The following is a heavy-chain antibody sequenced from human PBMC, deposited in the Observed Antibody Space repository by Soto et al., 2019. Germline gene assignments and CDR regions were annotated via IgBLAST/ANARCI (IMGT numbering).Heavy chain of an antibody. CDR3: ARGMRDIVVVPAALPRPHNWFDP. Sequence: PSETLSLTCTFSGGSISSGGYYWSWIRKHPGKGLEWIGYIYYSGSTYYNPSLKSRVTISVDTSKNQFSLKLSSVTAADTAVYYCARGMRDIVVVPAALPRPHNWFDPWGQGTLVTVSS. D-gene: IGHD2-2*02. CDR1: GGSISSGGYY. V-gene: IGHV4-31*03. J-gene: IGHJ5*02. CDR2: IYYSGST.